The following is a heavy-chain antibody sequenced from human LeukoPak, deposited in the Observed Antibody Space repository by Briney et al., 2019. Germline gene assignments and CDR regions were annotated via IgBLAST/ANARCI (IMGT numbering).Heavy chain of an antibody. Sequence: SQTLSLTCAISGDSVSSNSAAWNWIRQSPSRGLEWLGRTYYRSKWSNDYAPSVESRITINPDTSKNQVSLHLSSVTPDDTAVYYCVREVDLVVATAVYFDFWGQGTLVTVSS. J-gene: IGHJ4*01. CDR2: TYYRSKWSN. CDR3: VREVDLVVATAVYFDF. D-gene: IGHD2-21*02. V-gene: IGHV6-1*01. CDR1: GDSVSSNSAA.